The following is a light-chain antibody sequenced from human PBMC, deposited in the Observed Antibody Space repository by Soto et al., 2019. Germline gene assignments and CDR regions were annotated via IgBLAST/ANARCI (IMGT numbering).Light chain of an antibody. V-gene: IGKV3-20*01. J-gene: IGKJ3*01. CDR2: GAS. CDR3: QHYGSSPFS. CDR1: QSVRNNY. Sequence: EIVLTQSPGTLSLSPGERATLSCRASQSVRNNYLAWYQQKPGQAPRLLIYGASSRATGIPDRFSGSGSGTDFTLTISRLEPEDFAVYYCQHYGSSPFSFGPGTKVDIK.